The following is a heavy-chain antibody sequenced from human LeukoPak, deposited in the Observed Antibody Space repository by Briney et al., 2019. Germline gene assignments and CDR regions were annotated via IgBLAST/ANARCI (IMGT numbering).Heavy chain of an antibody. D-gene: IGHD5-18*01. J-gene: IGHJ6*03. V-gene: IGHV4-34*01. Sequence: SETLSLTCAVYGGSFSGYYWSWIRQPPGKGLEWIGEINHSGSTNYNPSLKSRVTISVDTSKNQFSLKLSSVTAADTAVYYCARGSGYSYGRYYYYYYMDVWGKGTTVTVSS. CDR3: ARGSGYSYGRYYYYYYMDV. CDR2: INHSGST. CDR1: GGSFSGYY.